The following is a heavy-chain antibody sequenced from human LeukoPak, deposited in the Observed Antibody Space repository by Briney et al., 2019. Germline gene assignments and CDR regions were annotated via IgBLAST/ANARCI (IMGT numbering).Heavy chain of an antibody. V-gene: IGHV4-30-2*01. J-gene: IGHJ3*02. CDR3: ARDSQLEAGAFDI. Sequence: TLSLTCAVSGGSISSGGYSWSWIRQPPGKGLEWIGYIYHSGSTYYNPSLKSRVTISVDRSKNQFSLKLSSVTAADTAVYYCARDSQLEAGAFDIWGQGTMVTVSS. CDR2: IYHSGST. CDR1: GGSISSGGYS. D-gene: IGHD1-1*01.